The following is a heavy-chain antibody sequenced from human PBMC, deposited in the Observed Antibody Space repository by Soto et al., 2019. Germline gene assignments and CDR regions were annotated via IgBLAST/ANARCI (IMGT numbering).Heavy chain of an antibody. CDR2: INHSGSA. Sequence: QVQLQQSGAGLLKPSETLSLTCAVYGESFSGYIWTWIRQTPGKGLQWIGQINHSGSAYYNPSLMSRLTLSVHTSNSPFSRELSSVTAADPAVYYCARGLITGSHYSGGWYYFDSWGQGTQVTVSS. D-gene: IGHD6-19*01. J-gene: IGHJ4*02. CDR3: ARGLITGSHYSGGWYYFDS. V-gene: IGHV4-34*01. CDR1: GESFSGYI.